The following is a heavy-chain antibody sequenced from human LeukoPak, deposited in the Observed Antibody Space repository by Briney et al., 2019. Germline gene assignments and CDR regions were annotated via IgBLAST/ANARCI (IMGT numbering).Heavy chain of an antibody. D-gene: IGHD3-10*01. J-gene: IGHJ4*02. V-gene: IGHV1-8*02. Sequence: ASVKVSCKASGGTFSSYAISWVRQATGQGLEWMGWMNPNSGNTGYAQKFQGRVTMTRNTSISTAYMELSSLRSEDTAVYYCARGLLGRLDYWGQGTLVTVSS. CDR1: GGTFSSYA. CDR2: MNPNSGNT. CDR3: ARGLLGRLDY.